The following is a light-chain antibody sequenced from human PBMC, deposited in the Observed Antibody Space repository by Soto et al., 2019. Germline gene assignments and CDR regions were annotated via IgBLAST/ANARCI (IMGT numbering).Light chain of an antibody. V-gene: IGKV3D-15*01. J-gene: IGKJ1*01. CDR2: GAS. CDR3: QQYNSYSWT. CDR1: QSVSNN. Sequence: EIVMTQSPATLSLSPGERATLSCSASQSVSNNYLAWYQQKPGQAPRLLIYGASNRATGIPDRFSGSGSGTEFTLTISSLQPDDFATYYCQQYNSYSWTFGQGTKVDIK.